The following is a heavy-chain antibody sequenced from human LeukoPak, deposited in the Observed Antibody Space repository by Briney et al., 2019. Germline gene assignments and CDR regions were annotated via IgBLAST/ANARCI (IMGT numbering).Heavy chain of an antibody. Sequence: ASVKVSCKASGGTFSSYAISWVRQAPGQGLEWMGWINPNSGGTNYAQKFQGRVTMTRDTSISTAYMELSRLRSDDTAVYYCARSPWYYYDSSGYLSPDFDYWGQGTLVTVSS. D-gene: IGHD3-22*01. J-gene: IGHJ4*02. CDR2: INPNSGGT. V-gene: IGHV1-2*02. CDR1: GGTFSSYA. CDR3: ARSPWYYYDSSGYLSPDFDY.